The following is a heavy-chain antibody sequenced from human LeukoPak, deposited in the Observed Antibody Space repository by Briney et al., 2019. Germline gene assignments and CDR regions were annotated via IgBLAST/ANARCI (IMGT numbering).Heavy chain of an antibody. CDR2: ITPMFGTA. J-gene: IGHJ4*02. CDR3: ARDAAIHDSGAYYYLW. Sequence: SVKVSCRASGGTFSRYAISWVRQAPGQGLEWMGGITPMFGTANYAQKFQGRVTITADESTRTAYMELKSLKFEDTAVYYCARDAAIHDSGAYYYLWWGQGTLVTVSS. D-gene: IGHD3-22*01. V-gene: IGHV1-69*13. CDR1: GGTFSRYA.